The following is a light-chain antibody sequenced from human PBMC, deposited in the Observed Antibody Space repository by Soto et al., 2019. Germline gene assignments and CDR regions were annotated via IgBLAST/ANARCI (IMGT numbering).Light chain of an antibody. Sequence: EIVLTQSPATLSLSPGERATRSCRASQSVSSYLAWYQQKPGQAPRLLIYDASNRATGTPARFSGSGTGTKFTLSISSLQPEDFAVYSCQQYNNWPITFGQGTRLEI. CDR1: QSVSSY. CDR2: DAS. CDR3: QQYNNWPIT. J-gene: IGKJ5*01. V-gene: IGKV3-11*01.